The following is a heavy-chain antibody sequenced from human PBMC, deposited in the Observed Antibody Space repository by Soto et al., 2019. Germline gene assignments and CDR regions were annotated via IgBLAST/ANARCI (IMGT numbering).Heavy chain of an antibody. V-gene: IGHV1-3*01. Sequence: QVQLVQSGAEVKKPGASVKVSCKASGYTFTSYAMHWVRQAPGQRLEWMGWINAGNGNTKYSQKFLGRVTITRDTSASTAYMELSSLRSKDTAVYYCARDLHSSSWYSGFDPWGQGTLVTVSS. CDR2: INAGNGNT. D-gene: IGHD6-13*01. J-gene: IGHJ5*02. CDR3: ARDLHSSSWYSGFDP. CDR1: GYTFTSYA.